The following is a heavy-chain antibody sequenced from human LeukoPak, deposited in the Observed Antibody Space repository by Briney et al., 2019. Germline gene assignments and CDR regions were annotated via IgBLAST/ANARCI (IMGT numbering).Heavy chain of an antibody. CDR1: GGSISSSSYY. Sequence: SETLSLTCTVSGGSISSSSYYWGWIRQPPGKGLEWIGSIYYSGSTYYNPSLESRVTMSVDTSKNQCSLNMRSVTAADTAVYFCARDKAYDLDEASGYYYNRGLDYWGQGTLVTVSS. V-gene: IGHV4-39*07. J-gene: IGHJ4*02. CDR2: IYYSGST. CDR3: ARDKAYDLDEASGYYYNRGLDY. D-gene: IGHD3-22*01.